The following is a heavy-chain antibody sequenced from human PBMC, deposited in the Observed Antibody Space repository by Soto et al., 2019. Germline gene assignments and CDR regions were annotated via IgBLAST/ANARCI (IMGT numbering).Heavy chain of an antibody. CDR2: ISYDGSNK. V-gene: IGHV3-30*18. Sequence: QVQLVASGGGVVQPGRSLRLSCAASGFTFSSYGMHWVRQAPGKGLEWVAVISYDGSNKYYADSVKGRFTISRDNSKNTLYLQMNSLRAEDTAVYYCAKDVNFWGYYYGMDVWGQGTTVTVSS. D-gene: IGHD3-3*01. CDR1: GFTFSSYG. CDR3: AKDVNFWGYYYGMDV. J-gene: IGHJ6*02.